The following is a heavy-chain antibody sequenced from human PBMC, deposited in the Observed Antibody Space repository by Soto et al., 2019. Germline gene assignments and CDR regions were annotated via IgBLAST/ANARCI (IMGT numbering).Heavy chain of an antibody. J-gene: IGHJ6*02. Sequence: GGSLRLSCAASGFTFSDHYMDWVRQAPGKGLEWVGRTRNKANSYTTDYAASVKGRFSISRDDSKNSLYLQMNSLKTEDTAVYYCARWCSGGSCYCGLDVWGQGTTVTVSS. CDR3: ARWCSGGSCYCGLDV. V-gene: IGHV3-72*01. D-gene: IGHD2-15*01. CDR2: TRNKANSYTT. CDR1: GFTFSDHY.